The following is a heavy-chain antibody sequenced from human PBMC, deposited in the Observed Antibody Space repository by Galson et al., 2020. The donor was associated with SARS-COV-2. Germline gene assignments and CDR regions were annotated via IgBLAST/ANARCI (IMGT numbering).Heavy chain of an antibody. CDR1: GFAVSDTY. Sequence: GESLKIPCAASGFAVSDTYMSWIRQAPGKGLEWVALLYAGGSASYTGSVKGRFTISRDNSKNSLYLDMNNLRLEDTAVYYCARDPYSGGWTNYYYFGMDVWGQGTTVTVSS. J-gene: IGHJ6*02. V-gene: IGHV3-53*01. D-gene: IGHD6-19*01. CDR2: LYAGGSA. CDR3: ARDPYSGGWTNYYYFGMDV.